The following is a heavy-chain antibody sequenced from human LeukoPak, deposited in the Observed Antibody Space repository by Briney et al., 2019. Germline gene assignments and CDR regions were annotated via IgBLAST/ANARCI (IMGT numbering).Heavy chain of an antibody. CDR3: AKDQRRQWLVGAYYFDY. D-gene: IGHD6-19*01. CDR1: GFTFSSYG. Sequence: GGSLRLSCAASGFTFSSYGMHWVRQAPGKGLEWVAVISYDGSNKYYADSVKGRFTISRDNSKNTLYLQMNSLRAEDTAVYYCAKDQRRQWLVGAYYFDYWGQGTLVTVSS. J-gene: IGHJ4*02. CDR2: ISYDGSNK. V-gene: IGHV3-30*18.